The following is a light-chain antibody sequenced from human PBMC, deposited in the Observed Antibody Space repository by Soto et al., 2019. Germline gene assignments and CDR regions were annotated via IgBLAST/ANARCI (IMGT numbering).Light chain of an antibody. CDR2: DVT. CDR3: SSYTTGSTWV. Sequence: QSVLTQRASVSGSPGQSITISCTGTSSDVGGYNYVSWYQQHPGKAPKLMIYDVTNRPSGVSSRFSGSKSGNTASLTISGLQAEDEADYYCSSYTTGSTWVFGGGTKLTVL. J-gene: IGLJ3*02. V-gene: IGLV2-14*01. CDR1: SSDVGGYNY.